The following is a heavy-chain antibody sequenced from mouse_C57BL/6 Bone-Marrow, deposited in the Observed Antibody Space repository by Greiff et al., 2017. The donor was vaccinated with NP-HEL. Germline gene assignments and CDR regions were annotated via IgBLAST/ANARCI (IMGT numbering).Heavy chain of an antibody. CDR2: IDPSDSYT. V-gene: IGHV1-50*01. Sequence: QVQLQQPGAELVKPGASVKLSCKASGYTFTSYWMQWVKQRPGQGLEWIGEIDPSDSYTNYNQKFKGKATLTVDTSSSTAYMQLSSLTSEDSAVYYCARAVPPWYFDVWGTGTTVTVSS. J-gene: IGHJ1*03. CDR1: GYTFTSYW. CDR3: ARAVPPWYFDV.